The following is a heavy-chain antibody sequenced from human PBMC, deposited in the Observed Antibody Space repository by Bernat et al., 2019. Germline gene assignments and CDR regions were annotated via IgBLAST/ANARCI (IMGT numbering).Heavy chain of an antibody. D-gene: IGHD3-3*01. CDR2: IYSGGST. CDR1: GFPFSRYW. J-gene: IGHJ3*02. CDR3: ARDFQYDFWSGRHDAFDI. Sequence: EVQLVESGGGLVQPGGSLRLSCAASGFPFSRYWMHWVRQGPGKGLEWVSVIYSGGSTYYADSVKGRFTISRDNSKNTLYLQMNSLRAEDTAVYYCARDFQYDFWSGRHDAFDIWGQGTMVTVSS. V-gene: IGHV3-66*01.